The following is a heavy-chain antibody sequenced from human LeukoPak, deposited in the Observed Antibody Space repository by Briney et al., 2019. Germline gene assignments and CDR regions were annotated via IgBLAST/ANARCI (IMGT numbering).Heavy chain of an antibody. J-gene: IGHJ6*02. Sequence: GGSLRLSCAASGFTFSSYAMSWVRQAPGKGLEWVSAISGSGGSTYYADSVKGRFTISRDNSKNTLYLQMNSLRAEDTAVYYCARERFLEWLLGMDVWGQGTTVTVSS. D-gene: IGHD3-3*01. V-gene: IGHV3-23*01. CDR1: GFTFSSYA. CDR2: ISGSGGST. CDR3: ARERFLEWLLGMDV.